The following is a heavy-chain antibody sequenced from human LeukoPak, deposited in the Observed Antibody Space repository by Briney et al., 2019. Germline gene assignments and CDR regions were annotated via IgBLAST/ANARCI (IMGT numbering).Heavy chain of an antibody. J-gene: IGHJ4*02. CDR2: INSGSTTI. CDR1: GFTFSSYT. CDR3: ARRIDFSTSFSFDC. D-gene: IGHD2-2*01. Sequence: GGSLRLSCAASGFTFSSYTMNWVRQAPGKGLEWVSYINSGSTTIYYADSVKGRFTISRDNAKNSLYLQMNSLRAEDTAVYYCARRIDFSTSFSFDCWGQGTLVTVSS. V-gene: IGHV3-48*01.